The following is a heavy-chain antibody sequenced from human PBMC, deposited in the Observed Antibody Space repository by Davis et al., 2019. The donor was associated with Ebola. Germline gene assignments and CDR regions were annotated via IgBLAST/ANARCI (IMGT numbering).Heavy chain of an antibody. CDR2: IKSDGTST. Sequence: PGGSLRLSCAASGFTFSSHYMHWVRHAPGKGLVWVSRIKSDGTSTSYADSVKGRFTISRDNAKNTLYLQMNSLRAEDTAVYYCARGATVTTTPLDYWGQGTLVTVSS. CDR3: ARGATVTTTPLDY. V-gene: IGHV3-74*01. J-gene: IGHJ4*02. CDR1: GFTFSSHY. D-gene: IGHD4-11*01.